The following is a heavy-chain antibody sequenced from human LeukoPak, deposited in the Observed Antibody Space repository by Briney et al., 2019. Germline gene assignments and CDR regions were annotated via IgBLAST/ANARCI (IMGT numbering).Heavy chain of an antibody. J-gene: IGHJ4*02. Sequence: GGSLRLSCAASGFTFSSYWMHWVRQAPGKGLVWVSRINSDGSSTSYADSVKGRFTISRDNAKNTPYLQMNSLRAEDTAVYYCARDKIYWGSAAGTGSLFDYWGQGTLVTVSS. CDR1: GFTFSSYW. V-gene: IGHV3-74*01. CDR3: ARDKIYWGSAAGTGSLFDY. CDR2: INSDGSST. D-gene: IGHD6-13*01.